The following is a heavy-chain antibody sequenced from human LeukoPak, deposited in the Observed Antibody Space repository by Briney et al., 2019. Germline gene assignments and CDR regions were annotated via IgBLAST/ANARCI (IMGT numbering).Heavy chain of an antibody. CDR1: GGSISSYY. Sequence: SETLSLTCTVSGGSISSYYWSWIRQPAGKGLEWIGRIYTSGSTNHNPSLKSRVTMSVDTSKNQFSLKLSSVTAADTAVYYCARDRMYYYDSSGYPFGYWGQGTLVTVSS. CDR3: ARDRMYYYDSSGYPFGY. CDR2: IYTSGST. D-gene: IGHD3-22*01. V-gene: IGHV4-4*07. J-gene: IGHJ4*02.